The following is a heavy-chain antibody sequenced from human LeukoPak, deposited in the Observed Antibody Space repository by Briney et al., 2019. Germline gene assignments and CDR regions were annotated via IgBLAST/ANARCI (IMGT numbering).Heavy chain of an antibody. V-gene: IGHV3-30*18. CDR2: ISYDGSNK. D-gene: IGHD3-10*01. Sequence: HPGGSLRLSCAASGFTFSSYGMHWVRQAPGKGLEWVAVISYDGSNKYYADSVKGRFTISRDNSKNTLYLQMNSLRAEDTAVYYCAKDWGVTMVRGVKVPFLPPPLEAGWGQGTLVTVSS. CDR3: AKDWGVTMVRGVKVPFLPPPLEAG. CDR1: GFTFSSYG. J-gene: IGHJ4*02.